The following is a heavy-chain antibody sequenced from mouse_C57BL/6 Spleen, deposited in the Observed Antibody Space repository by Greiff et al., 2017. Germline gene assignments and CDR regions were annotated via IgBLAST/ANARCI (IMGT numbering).Heavy chain of an antibody. CDR2: IYPRSGNT. D-gene: IGHD1-1*01. Sequence: VKLMESGAELARPGASVKLSCKASGYTFTSYGISWVKQRTGQGLEWIGEIYPRSGNTYYNEKFKGKATLTADKSSSTAYMELRSLTSEDSAVYFCARFGTTVVGDYWGQGTTLTVSS. CDR1: GYTFTSYG. CDR3: ARFGTTVVGDY. J-gene: IGHJ2*01. V-gene: IGHV1-81*01.